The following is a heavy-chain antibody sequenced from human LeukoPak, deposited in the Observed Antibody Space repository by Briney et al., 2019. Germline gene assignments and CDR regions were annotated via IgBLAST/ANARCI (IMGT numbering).Heavy chain of an antibody. CDR2: IYHSGST. CDR3: ARVDMVRGVKRVFDY. Sequence: PSETLSLTCAVSGGSISSSNWWSWVRQPPGKGLEWIGEIYHSGSTNYNPSLKSRVTISVDKSKNQFSLKLSSVTAADTAVYYCARVDMVRGVKRVFDYWGQGTLVTVSS. V-gene: IGHV4-4*02. CDR1: GGSISSSNW. J-gene: IGHJ4*02. D-gene: IGHD3-10*01.